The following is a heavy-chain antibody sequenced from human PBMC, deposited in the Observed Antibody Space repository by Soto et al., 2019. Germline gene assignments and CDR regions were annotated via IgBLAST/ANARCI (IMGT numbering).Heavy chain of an antibody. CDR3: ARSARTASTTWGDFEL. Sequence: EVQLLETGGGLVQPGGSLSLSCAASGSTCSNYVMNWALQAPGKGLEWVSTISYSADKTFYADSVKGRFTISRDNSRDTLFLQTKSLRAEDAAVYYCARSARTASTTWGDFELWGQGTMVPVSS. D-gene: IGHD3-16*01. CDR1: GSTCSNYV. V-gene: IGHV3-23*01. CDR2: ISYSADKT. J-gene: IGHJ3*01.